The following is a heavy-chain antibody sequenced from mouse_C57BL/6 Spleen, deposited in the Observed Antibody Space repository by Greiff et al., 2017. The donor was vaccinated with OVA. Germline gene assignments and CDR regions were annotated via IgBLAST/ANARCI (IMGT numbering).Heavy chain of an antibody. V-gene: IGHV2-5*01. CDR1: GFSLTSYG. Sequence: VQLQQSGPGLVQPSQSLSITCTVSGFSLTSYGVHWVRQSPGKGLEWLGVIWRGGSTDYNAAFMSRLSITKDNSKSQVFFKMNSLQADDTAIYYCAKKGGSNYVDAMDYWGQGTSVTVSS. CDR2: IWRGGST. D-gene: IGHD2-5*01. CDR3: AKKGGSNYVDAMDY. J-gene: IGHJ4*01.